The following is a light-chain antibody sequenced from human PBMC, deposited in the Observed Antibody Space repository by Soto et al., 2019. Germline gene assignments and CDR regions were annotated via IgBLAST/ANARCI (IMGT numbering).Light chain of an antibody. Sequence: EIVMTQSPATLSVSPGERVTLSCRASQSVFSSLAWYQQKPGQAPRLLIYGAATRATGIPDRFSGSGSGTDFTLTISRLEPEDSAVYYCQQYGISPGFTFGPGTKVDIK. J-gene: IGKJ3*01. V-gene: IGKV3-20*01. CDR2: GAA. CDR3: QQYGISPGFT. CDR1: QSVFSS.